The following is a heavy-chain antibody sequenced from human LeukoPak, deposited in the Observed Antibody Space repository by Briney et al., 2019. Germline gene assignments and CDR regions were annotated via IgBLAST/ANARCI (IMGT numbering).Heavy chain of an antibody. V-gene: IGHV3-7*01. CDR3: ARASRFTAPGDY. Sequence: GGSLRLSCAASGFTFSIYWMNWVRQAPGKGLESVANIKEDGSEKYYVDSVRGRFTISRDNAKNSLNLQVNSLRAEDTAVYYCARASRFTAPGDYWGQGTLVTVSS. CDR2: IKEDGSEK. J-gene: IGHJ4*02. D-gene: IGHD5-18*01. CDR1: GFTFSIYW.